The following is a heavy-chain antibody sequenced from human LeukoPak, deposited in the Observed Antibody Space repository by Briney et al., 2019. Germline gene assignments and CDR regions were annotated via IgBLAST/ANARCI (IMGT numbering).Heavy chain of an antibody. J-gene: IGHJ4*02. D-gene: IGHD6-19*01. Sequence: SETLSLTCTVSGGSISSRSYCWSWIRPPAGKGLEWIGRIYTSGSTNYNPSLKSRVTISVDTSKNQFSLELYSVTAADTAVYYCARASSGSLTSHPYFDYWGQGTLVTVSS. CDR2: IYTSGST. CDR3: ARASSGSLTSHPYFDY. V-gene: IGHV4-61*02. CDR1: GGSISSRSYC.